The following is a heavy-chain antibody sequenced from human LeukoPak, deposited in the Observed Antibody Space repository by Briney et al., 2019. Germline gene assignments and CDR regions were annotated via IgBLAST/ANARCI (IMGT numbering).Heavy chain of an antibody. J-gene: IGHJ4*02. Sequence: GGSLRLSCAASGFTFSSYGMHWVRQAPGKGLEWVAVIWYDGSNKYYADSVKGRFTISRDNSKNTLYLQMNSLRAEDTAVYYCARHTTHGDYNPNDYWGQGTLVTVSS. CDR2: IWYDGSNK. CDR1: GFTFSSYG. CDR3: ARHTTHGDYNPNDY. D-gene: IGHD3-16*01. V-gene: IGHV3-33*01.